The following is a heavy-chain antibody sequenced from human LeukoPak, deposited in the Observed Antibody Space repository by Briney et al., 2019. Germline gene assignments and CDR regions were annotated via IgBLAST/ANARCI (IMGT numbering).Heavy chain of an antibody. V-gene: IGHV3-9*01. Sequence: GRSLRLSCVGSGFLFDDHAMHWVRQPPGKGLEWASVISWHSRTIGYGDSVKGRFTISRDNTKNSLYLQMNSLRPEDTASYYCAKSTDSSASPDSWGQGTLVTVSS. CDR2: ISWHSRTI. CDR1: GFLFDDHA. J-gene: IGHJ5*02. CDR3: AKSTDSSASPDS. D-gene: IGHD3-22*01.